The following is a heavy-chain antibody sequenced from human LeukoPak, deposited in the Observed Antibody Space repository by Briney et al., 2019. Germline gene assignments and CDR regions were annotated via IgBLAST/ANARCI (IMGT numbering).Heavy chain of an antibody. CDR1: GYTFTSYG. CDR3: ARYAGENLEWYVGDAFDI. D-gene: IGHD3-3*01. V-gene: IGHV1-18*01. J-gene: IGHJ3*02. CDR2: ISAYNGNT. Sequence: ASVKVSCKASGYTFTSYGISWVRQAPGQGLEWMGWISAYNGNTNYAQKLQGRVTMTTDTSTSTAYMELSRLTSDDTAVYYCARYAGENLEWYVGDAFDIWGQGTMVTVSS.